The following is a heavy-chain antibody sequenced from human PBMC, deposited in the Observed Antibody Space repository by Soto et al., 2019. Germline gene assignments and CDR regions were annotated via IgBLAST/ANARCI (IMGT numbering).Heavy chain of an antibody. J-gene: IGHJ4*02. CDR1: GGSISGSY. CDR3: ARSVAVPGAHIDX. V-gene: IGHV4-59*01. Sequence: SEPLSLTCSVSGGSISGSYWSWIRQSPGKGLEWLGYVYYTGSTNYSPSLRSRVSISVDTSKNEFSLRLSSVTAADTAVYFCARSVAVPGAHIDXWGQGTQVTVSX. CDR2: VYYTGST. D-gene: IGHD6-19*01.